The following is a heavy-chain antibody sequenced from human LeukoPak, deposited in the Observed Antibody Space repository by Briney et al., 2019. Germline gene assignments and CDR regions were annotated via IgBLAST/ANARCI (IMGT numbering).Heavy chain of an antibody. CDR1: GYSFTRYW. D-gene: IGHD3-10*01. CDR3: ARRYYGSGSYYYFDY. V-gene: IGHV5-51*01. Sequence: GESLKISCKGSGYSFTRYWIGWVRQMPGKGLEWMGIIYPDDSDTRYRPSFQGQVTISADKSISTAYLQWSSLKASDTAMYYCARRYYGSGSYYYFDYWGQGTLVTVSS. J-gene: IGHJ4*02. CDR2: IYPDDSDT.